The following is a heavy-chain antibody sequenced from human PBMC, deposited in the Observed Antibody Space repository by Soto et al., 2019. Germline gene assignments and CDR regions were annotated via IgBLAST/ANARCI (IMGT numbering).Heavy chain of an antibody. D-gene: IGHD6-19*01. CDR3: TIAVAGINFDY. CDR1: GGSFSGYS. CDR2: INHSGST. J-gene: IGHJ4*02. V-gene: IGHV4-34*01. Sequence: PSETLSLTCAVYGGSFSGYSWTWIRQPPGTGLEWIGEINHSGSTNYNPSLKSRVTISVDTSKNQFSLKLTSVTAADTALYYCTIAVAGINFDYWGQGTLVTSPQ.